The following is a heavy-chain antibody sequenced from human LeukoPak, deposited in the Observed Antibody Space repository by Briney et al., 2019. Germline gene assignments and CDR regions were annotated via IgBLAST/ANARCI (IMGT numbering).Heavy chain of an antibody. Sequence: GGSLRLSCVASGFTFSSYEMNWVRQAPGKGLEWVSYISSSGSTIYYADSVKGRFTISRDNAKNSLYLQMNSLRAEDTAVYYCARSGYSSSWYVRGAFDYWGQGTLVTVSS. CDR2: ISSSGSTI. CDR1: GFTFSSYE. CDR3: ARSGYSSSWYVRGAFDY. J-gene: IGHJ4*02. D-gene: IGHD6-13*01. V-gene: IGHV3-48*03.